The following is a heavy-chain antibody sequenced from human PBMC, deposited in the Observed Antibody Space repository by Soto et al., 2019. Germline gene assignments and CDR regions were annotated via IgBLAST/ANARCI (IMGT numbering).Heavy chain of an antibody. CDR1: GFTLSSYW. J-gene: IGHJ5*02. V-gene: IGHV3-7*01. CDR2: TRQDGGQS. CDR3: VREGSAGRHLDT. Sequence: EVQLVESGGGLVQPGGSLRLSCEASGFTLSSYWMSWIRQDPGKGLEWVANTRQDGGQSYLVDSVQGRFTISRANAKNSVYLQMDSVRAEDTAVYYCVREGSAGRHLDTGGQGTQV.